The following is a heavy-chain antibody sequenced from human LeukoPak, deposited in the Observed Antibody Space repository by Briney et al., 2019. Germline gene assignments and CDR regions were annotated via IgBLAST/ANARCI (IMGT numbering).Heavy chain of an antibody. CDR1: GGSIINYY. J-gene: IGHJ4*02. CDR2: IYYSGST. Sequence: SETLSLTCTVSGGSIINYYWSWIRQPPGTGLEWVGYIYYSGSTNCNTSLKGRVTMSVDTSKNQFSLKLSSVTAADTAVYYCARSGDFWSGYSSPVDYWGQGTLVTVSS. D-gene: IGHD3-3*01. V-gene: IGHV4-59*01. CDR3: ARSGDFWSGYSSPVDY.